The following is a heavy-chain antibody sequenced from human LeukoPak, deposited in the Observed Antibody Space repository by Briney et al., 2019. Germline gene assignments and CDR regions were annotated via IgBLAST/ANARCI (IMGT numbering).Heavy chain of an antibody. CDR1: GFTFSSYA. V-gene: IGHV3-30-3*01. Sequence: GGSLRLSCAASGFTFSSYAMHWVRQAPGKGLEWVAVISYDGSNKYYADSVKGRFTISRDNSKNTLYLQMNSLRVEDTAVYYCARVMKKGLFDYWGQGTLVTVSS. CDR3: ARVMKKGLFDY. CDR2: ISYDGSNK. J-gene: IGHJ4*02. D-gene: IGHD2-8*01.